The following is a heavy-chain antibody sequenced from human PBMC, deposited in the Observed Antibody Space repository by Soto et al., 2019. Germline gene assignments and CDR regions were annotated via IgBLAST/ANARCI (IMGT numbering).Heavy chain of an antibody. Sequence: PGGSLRLSSAACGFRLESYWTSWGRQVPGKGVEWVAKVKPEGSEKVFVDAVVGRFIISRDHANNSLNLQVNSLRAVDTVVYFCARVSLRGGSYVVDYWGQGTLVTVSS. V-gene: IGHV3-7*04. D-gene: IGHD3-10*02. CDR3: ARVSLRGGSYVVDY. J-gene: IGHJ4*02. CDR1: GFRLESYW. CDR2: VKPEGSEK.